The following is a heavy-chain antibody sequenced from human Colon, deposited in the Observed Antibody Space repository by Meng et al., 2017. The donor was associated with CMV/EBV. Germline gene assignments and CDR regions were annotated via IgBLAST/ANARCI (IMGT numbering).Heavy chain of an antibody. D-gene: IGHD3-16*01. CDR2: IYYSGST. V-gene: IGHV4-59*01. CDR3: AREYRGRGVRYFDY. Sequence: GSLRLSCPVSGCSISSYYWSWIRQPPGKGLEWVGYIYYSGSTNYNPSLKSRVTISVDTSKNQFSLKLSSVTAADTDVYYCAREYRGRGVRYFDYWGQGTLVTVSS. CDR1: GCSISSYY. J-gene: IGHJ4*02.